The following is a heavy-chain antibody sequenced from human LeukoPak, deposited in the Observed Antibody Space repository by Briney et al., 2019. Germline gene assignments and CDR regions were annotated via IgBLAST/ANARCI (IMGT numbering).Heavy chain of an antibody. V-gene: IGHV4-31*03. CDR2: IYYSGST. CDR1: GCSISSGGYY. J-gene: IGHJ3*02. CDR3: ARDGPRDAFDI. Sequence: KPSQTLSLTCTVSGCSISSGGYYWSWIRQHPGKGLEWIGYIYYSGSTYYNPCVKTRVTISIDTSKNQFSLKLSSVTAADTAVYYCARDGPRDAFDIWGQGTMVTVSS.